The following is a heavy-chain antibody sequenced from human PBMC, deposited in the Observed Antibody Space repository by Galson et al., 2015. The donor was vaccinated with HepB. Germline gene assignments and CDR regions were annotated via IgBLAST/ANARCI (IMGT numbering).Heavy chain of an antibody. CDR2: ISWDGGST. J-gene: IGHJ6*02. CDR3: AKGLAEIPAAIGPYYYGMDV. Sequence: SLRLSCAASGFTFDDCTMHWVRQAPGKGLEWVSLISWDGGSTYYADSVKGRFTISRDNSKNSLYLQMNSLRTEDTALYYCAKGLAEIPAAIGPYYYGMDVWGQGTTVTVSS. V-gene: IGHV3-43*01. D-gene: IGHD2-2*01. CDR1: GFTFDDCT.